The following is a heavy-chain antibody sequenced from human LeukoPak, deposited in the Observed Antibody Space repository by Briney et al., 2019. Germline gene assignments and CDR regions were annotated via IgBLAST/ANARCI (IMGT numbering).Heavy chain of an antibody. CDR2: IPYGGGHK. D-gene: IGHD6-19*01. Sequence: GGSLRLSCAASRFTFSSYAMHWVRQAPGKGLEWVAVIPYGGGHKYYADSVKGRFTISRYNSKNTLYLQMNSLRAEDTAIYYCARDPYSSGWSTFDYWGQGTLVSVSS. V-gene: IGHV3-30*04. CDR1: RFTFSSYA. J-gene: IGHJ4*02. CDR3: ARDPYSSGWSTFDY.